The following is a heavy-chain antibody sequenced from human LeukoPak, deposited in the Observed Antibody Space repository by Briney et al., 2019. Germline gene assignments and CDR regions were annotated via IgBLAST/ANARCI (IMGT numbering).Heavy chain of an antibody. CDR2: INAGNGNT. CDR1: GYTFTSYY. V-gene: IGHV1-3*01. J-gene: IGHJ4*02. D-gene: IGHD5-12*01. CDR3: AISRIVATRFDY. Sequence: ASVKVSCKASGYTFTSYYMHWVRQAPGQRLEWMGWINAGNGNTKYSQKFQGRVTITRDTSASTAYMELSSLRSEDTAVYYCAISRIVATRFDYWGQGTLVTVSS.